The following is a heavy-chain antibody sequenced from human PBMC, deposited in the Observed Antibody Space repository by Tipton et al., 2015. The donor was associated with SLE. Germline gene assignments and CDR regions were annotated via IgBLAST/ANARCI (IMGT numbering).Heavy chain of an antibody. CDR1: GFTFSTYF. Sequence: SLRLSCAASGFTFSTYFMSWVRQAPGKGLEWVSGISGSGGSTYYADSVKGRFTISRDNSKNTLYLQMNSLRAEDTAVYYCARGELITMIVPPDVWGKGTTVTVSS. CDR3: ARGELITMIVPPDV. CDR2: ISGSGGST. D-gene: IGHD3-22*01. J-gene: IGHJ6*04. V-gene: IGHV3-23*01.